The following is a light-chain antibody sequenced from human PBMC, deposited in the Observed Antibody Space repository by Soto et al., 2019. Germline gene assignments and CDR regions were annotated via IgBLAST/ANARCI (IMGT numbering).Light chain of an antibody. CDR3: QQRSIWPYT. Sequence: VLTQSPGTLSLSPGERATLSCRASQSVATHLAWFQQKPGQAPRLLLFDASTRATGIPTRFSGSVSGTDFTLTISNVEPEDFAVYYCQQRSIWPYTFGQGTKLEIK. J-gene: IGKJ2*01. CDR1: QSVATH. V-gene: IGKV3-11*01. CDR2: DAS.